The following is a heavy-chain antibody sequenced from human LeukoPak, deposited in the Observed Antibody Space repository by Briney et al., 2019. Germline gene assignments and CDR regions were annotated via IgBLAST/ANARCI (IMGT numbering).Heavy chain of an antibody. CDR3: ANRDSSRWGFDN. Sequence: GGSLRLSCAASGFTFSTSSMHWVRQAPGKGLEWVAVIAYDGRNKYYADSVKGRFTISRDNSKNTLHLQMNSLRAEDTAVYYCANRDSSRWGFDNWGQGTLVTVSS. D-gene: IGHD6-13*01. CDR1: GFTFSTSS. V-gene: IGHV3-30*04. J-gene: IGHJ4*02. CDR2: IAYDGRNK.